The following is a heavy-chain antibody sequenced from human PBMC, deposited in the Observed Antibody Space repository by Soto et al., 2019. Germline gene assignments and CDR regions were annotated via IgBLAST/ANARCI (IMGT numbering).Heavy chain of an antibody. Sequence: QITLKESGPTLVKPTQTLTLTCTFSGFSLSTSGVGVGWIRQPPGKALEWLALIYWDDDKRYSQSLKSRLTLTKDTSKNQMVLTMNNMDPVDRATYYCAHRRVAVAGSDFDYWGQGTLVTVSS. D-gene: IGHD6-19*01. J-gene: IGHJ4*02. V-gene: IGHV2-5*02. CDR2: IYWDDDK. CDR1: GFSLSTSGVG. CDR3: AHRRVAVAGSDFDY.